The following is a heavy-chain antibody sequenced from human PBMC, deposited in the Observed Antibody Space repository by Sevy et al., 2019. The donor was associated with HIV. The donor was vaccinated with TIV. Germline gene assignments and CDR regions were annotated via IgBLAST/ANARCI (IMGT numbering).Heavy chain of an antibody. CDR2: SSWNSGSI. Sequence: GGSLRLSCVASGFTFDDYAMYWVRQAPGKGPECVSGSSWNSGSIGYAESVKGRFTISRDNAKNSLYLQMNSLRVEDTALYYCAKGIGYSNGWYSWFDSWGQRTLVTVSS. CDR3: AKGIGYSNGWYSWFDS. V-gene: IGHV3-9*01. D-gene: IGHD6-19*01. CDR1: GFTFDDYA. J-gene: IGHJ5*01.